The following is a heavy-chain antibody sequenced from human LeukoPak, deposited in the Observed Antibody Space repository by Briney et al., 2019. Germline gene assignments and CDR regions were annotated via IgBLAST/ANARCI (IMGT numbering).Heavy chain of an antibody. CDR2: IYYSGST. CDR1: GGSISSGDYY. V-gene: IGHV4-30-4*01. J-gene: IGHJ4*02. Sequence: SQTLSLTCTVSGGSISSGDYYWSWIRQPPGKGLEWIGYIYYSGSTYYNPSLKSRVTISIDTSKNQFSLKLSSVTAADTAVYYCARGVEPTAYFDYWGQGTLVTVSS. D-gene: IGHD1-14*01. CDR3: ARGVEPTAYFDY.